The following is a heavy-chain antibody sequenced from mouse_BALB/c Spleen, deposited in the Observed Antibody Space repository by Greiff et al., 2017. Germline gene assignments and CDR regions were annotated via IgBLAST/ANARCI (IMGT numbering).Heavy chain of an antibody. CDR3: AFYDYDWYFDV. CDR2: IDPANGNT. J-gene: IGHJ1*01. Sequence: EVKLMESGAELVKPGASVKLSCTASGFNIKDTYMHWVKQRPEQGLEWIGRIDPANGNTKYDPKFQGKATITADTSSNTAYLQLSSLTSEDTAVYYCAFYDYDWYFDVWGAGTTVTVSS. CDR1: GFNIKDTY. V-gene: IGHV14-3*02. D-gene: IGHD2-4*01.